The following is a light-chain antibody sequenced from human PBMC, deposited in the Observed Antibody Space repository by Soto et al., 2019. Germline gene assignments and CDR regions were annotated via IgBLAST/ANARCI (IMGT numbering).Light chain of an antibody. Sequence: EIVLTQSPATLSLSPGERATLSCRASQSVSSYLAWYQQKPGQAPRLLIYDASNRATGIPARFSGSGSGTDFTPTISSLEPEDFAVYYCQQRSNWITLGQGTRLEIK. J-gene: IGKJ5*01. CDR2: DAS. CDR3: QQRSNWIT. V-gene: IGKV3-11*01. CDR1: QSVSSY.